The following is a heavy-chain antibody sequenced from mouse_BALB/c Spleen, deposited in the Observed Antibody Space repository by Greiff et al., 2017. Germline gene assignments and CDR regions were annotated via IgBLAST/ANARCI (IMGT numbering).Heavy chain of an antibody. J-gene: IGHJ2*01. CDR3: AREGGTFDD. D-gene: IGHD4-1*01. Sequence: DVQLQESGPGLVKPSQSLSLTCSVTGYSITSGYYWNWIRQFPGNKLEWMGYISYDGSNNYNPSLKNRISITRDTSKNQFFLKLNSVTTEDTATYYCAREGGTFDDWGQGTTLTVSS. CDR2: ISYDGSN. V-gene: IGHV3-6*02. CDR1: GYSITSGYY.